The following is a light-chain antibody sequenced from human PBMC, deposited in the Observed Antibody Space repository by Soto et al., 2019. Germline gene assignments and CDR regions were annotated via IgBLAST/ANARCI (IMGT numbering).Light chain of an antibody. CDR1: SSNIGRNY. CDR2: END. J-gene: IGLJ3*02. CDR3: GTWDHSLSAGV. V-gene: IGLV1-51*02. Sequence: QSVLTQPPSMSAAPGQRVTISCSGGSSNIGRNYVSWYQQVPGTAPKLLIYENDKRPSEIPDRFSGSKSGTSATLDITGLLTGDEADYDCGTWDHSLSAGVFGGGTKLTVL.